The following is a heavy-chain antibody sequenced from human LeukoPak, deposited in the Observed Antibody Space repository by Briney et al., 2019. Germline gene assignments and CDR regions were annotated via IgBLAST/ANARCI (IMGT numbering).Heavy chain of an antibody. J-gene: IGHJ1*01. CDR1: GFAFSGYG. V-gene: IGHV3-33*01. Sequence: GGSLRLSCAASGFAFSGYGMHWVRQAPGNGLEWVSFIWYDGSNKYYADSVKGRFTISRDNSKDTLYLQMNSLRAEDTAVYYCARSYCGGDCYPFQHWGQGTLVTVSS. CDR2: IWYDGSNK. CDR3: ARSYCGGDCYPFQH. D-gene: IGHD2-21*02.